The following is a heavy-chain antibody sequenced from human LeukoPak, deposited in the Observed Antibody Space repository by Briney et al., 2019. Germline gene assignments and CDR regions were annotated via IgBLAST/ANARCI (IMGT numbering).Heavy chain of an antibody. V-gene: IGHV4-4*07. CDR2: IYTSGST. CDR1: GGSISSYY. Sequence: SETLSHTCTVSGGSISSYYWSWIRQPAGKGLEWIGRIYTSGSTNYNPSLKSRVTISVDTSKNQFSLKLSSVTAADTAVYYCARDYYDSSGYDYWGQGTLVTVSS. J-gene: IGHJ4*02. CDR3: ARDYYDSSGYDY. D-gene: IGHD3-22*01.